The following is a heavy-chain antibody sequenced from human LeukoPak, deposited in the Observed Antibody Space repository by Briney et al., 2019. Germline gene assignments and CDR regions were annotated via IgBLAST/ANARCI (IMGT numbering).Heavy chain of an antibody. CDR2: ISGSGGST. CDR3: AKDLRVGANDY. V-gene: IGHV3-23*01. Sequence: PGGSLRLSCAASGLTFSSYTMSWVRQTPGKGLEWVSEISGSGGSTYYADSVKGRFTISRDNSKNTLYLQMNSLRAEDTAVYYCAKDLRVGANDYWGQGTPVTVSS. CDR1: GLTFSSYT. J-gene: IGHJ4*02. D-gene: IGHD1-26*01.